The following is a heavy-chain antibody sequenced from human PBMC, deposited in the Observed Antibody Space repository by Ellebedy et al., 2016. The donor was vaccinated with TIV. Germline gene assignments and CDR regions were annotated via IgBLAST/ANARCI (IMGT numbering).Heavy chain of an antibody. Sequence: AASVKVSCKASGYTFTSYYMHWVRQAPGQGLEWMGIINPSGGSTSYAQKLQGRVTMTRDTSTSTVYMELGSLRSEDTAVYYCASIALGGDYPDYYGMDVWGQGTTVTVSS. J-gene: IGHJ6*02. V-gene: IGHV1-46*04. CDR2: INPSGGST. D-gene: IGHD4-17*01. CDR3: ASIALGGDYPDYYGMDV. CDR1: GYTFTSYY.